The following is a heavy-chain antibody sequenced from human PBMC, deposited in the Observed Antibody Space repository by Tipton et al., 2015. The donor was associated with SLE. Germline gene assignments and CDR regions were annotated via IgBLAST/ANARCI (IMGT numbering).Heavy chain of an antibody. J-gene: IGHJ4*02. CDR2: IYHSGST. CDR3: ARREGPGDLDY. V-gene: IGHV4-39*07. Sequence: LRLSCTVSGGSISSTSYYWGWIRQPPGKGLEWIGSIYHSGSTYYNPSLKSRVTISVDTSKNQFSLKLSSVTAADTAVYYCARREGPGDLDYWSQGTLVTVSS. D-gene: IGHD7-27*01. CDR1: GGSISSTSYY.